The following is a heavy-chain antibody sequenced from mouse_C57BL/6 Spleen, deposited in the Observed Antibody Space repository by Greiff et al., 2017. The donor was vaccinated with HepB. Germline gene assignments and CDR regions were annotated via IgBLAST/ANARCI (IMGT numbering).Heavy chain of an antibody. CDR1: GYTFTSYW. V-gene: IGHV1-50*01. D-gene: IGHD2-3*01. CDR2: IDPSDSYT. J-gene: IGHJ2*01. Sequence: VQLQQPGAELVKPGASVKLSCKASGYTFTSYWMQWVKQRPGQGLEWIGEIDPSDSYTNYNQKFKGKATLTVDTSSSTAYMQLSSLTSEDSAVYYCARSSDGYYENYFDYWGQGTTLTVSS. CDR3: ARSSDGYYENYFDY.